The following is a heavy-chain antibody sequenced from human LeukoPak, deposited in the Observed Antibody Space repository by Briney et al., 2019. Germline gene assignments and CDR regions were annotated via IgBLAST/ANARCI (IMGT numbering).Heavy chain of an antibody. J-gene: IGHJ4*02. D-gene: IGHD3-16*02. CDR2: ISGSGGST. Sequence: GGSLRLSCAASGFTFSSYAMSWVRQAPGKGLEWVSAISGSGGSTYYADSVKGRFTISRDNSKNTLYLQMNSLRAEDTAVYYCAKNEGLRLGELSSNLDYWGQGTLVTVSS. CDR3: AKNEGLRLGELSSNLDY. V-gene: IGHV3-23*01. CDR1: GFTFSSYA.